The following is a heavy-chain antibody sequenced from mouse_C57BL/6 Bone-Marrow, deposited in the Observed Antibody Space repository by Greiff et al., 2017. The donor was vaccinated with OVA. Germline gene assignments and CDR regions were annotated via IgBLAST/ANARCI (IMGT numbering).Heavy chain of an antibody. Sequence: EVQLQQSGAELVRPGASVKLSCTASGFNIKDDYMNWVKQRPEQGLEWIGWIDPENGDTEYASKFQGKATITADTSSNTAYLQLSSLTAEYTAVYYCTSYGNFDYWGQGTTLTVSS. CDR3: TSYGNFDY. V-gene: IGHV14-4*01. J-gene: IGHJ2*01. D-gene: IGHD2-1*01. CDR2: IDPENGDT. CDR1: GFNIKDDY.